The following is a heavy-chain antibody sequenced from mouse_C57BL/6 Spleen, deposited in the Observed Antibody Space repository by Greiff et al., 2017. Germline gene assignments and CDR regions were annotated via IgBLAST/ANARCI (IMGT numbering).Heavy chain of an antibody. V-gene: IGHV1-22*01. Sequence: VQLQQSGPELVKPGASVKMSCKASGYTFTDYNMHWVKQSHGKSLEWIGYINPNNGGTSYNQKFKGKATSTANKSSSTAYMELRSLTSEDSAVYYCARRGHSNFFAYWGQGTLVTVSA. CDR2: INPNNGGT. J-gene: IGHJ3*01. CDR3: ARRGHSNFFAY. D-gene: IGHD2-5*01. CDR1: GYTFTDYN.